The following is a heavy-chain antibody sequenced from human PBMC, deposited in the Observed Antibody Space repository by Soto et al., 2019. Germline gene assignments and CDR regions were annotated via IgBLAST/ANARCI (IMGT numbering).Heavy chain of an antibody. D-gene: IGHD4-17*01. CDR1: GGSISSYY. J-gene: IGHJ4*02. CDR3: ASQFGYYGGNSHFDY. Sequence: LSLTCTVSGGSISSYYWSWIRQPPGKGLEWIGYIYYSGSTNYNPSLKSRVTISVGTSKNQFSLKLSSVTAADTAVYYCASQFGYYGGNSHFDYWGQGTLVTVSS. V-gene: IGHV4-59*01. CDR2: IYYSGST.